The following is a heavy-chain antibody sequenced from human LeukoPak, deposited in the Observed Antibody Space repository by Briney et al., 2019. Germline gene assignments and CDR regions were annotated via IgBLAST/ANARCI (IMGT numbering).Heavy chain of an antibody. CDR1: GFTFSSCA. Sequence: PGGSLRLSCAASGFTFSSCAMTWVRQAPGKGLEWVSGISWNSGSIGYADSVKGRFTISRDNAKNSLYLQMNSLRVEDMALYYCAKAGTVLWFGIGSYFDYWGQGTLVTVSS. CDR2: ISWNSGSI. CDR3: AKAGTVLWFGIGSYFDY. J-gene: IGHJ4*02. V-gene: IGHV3-9*03. D-gene: IGHD3-10*01.